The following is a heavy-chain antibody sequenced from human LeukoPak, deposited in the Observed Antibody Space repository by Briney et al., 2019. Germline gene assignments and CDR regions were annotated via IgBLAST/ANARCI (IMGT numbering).Heavy chain of an antibody. J-gene: IGHJ4*02. Sequence: GVSLHISCHGSGYXFTSYWICWVRQMPGKGLEWMGMIFPGDSDTRYSPSSQGEESLSPDTSISTTYLRCSALKAPRTPPYYGARLRFDSSYYFDYWGQGTLVTVSS. V-gene: IGHV5-51*01. CDR2: IFPGDSDT. CDR3: ARLRFDSSYYFDY. CDR1: GYXFTSYW. D-gene: IGHD6-6*01.